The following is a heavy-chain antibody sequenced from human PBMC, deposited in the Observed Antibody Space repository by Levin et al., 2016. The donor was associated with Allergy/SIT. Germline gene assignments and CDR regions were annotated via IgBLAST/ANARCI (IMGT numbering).Heavy chain of an antibody. V-gene: IGHV3-9*01. D-gene: IGHD4/OR15-4a*01. J-gene: IGHJ4*02. CDR2: INWNRDDI. CDR3: VKSSDYGLRYYFDY. Sequence: SLKISCAASGFTFDDYAMHWVRQAPGKGLEWVSGINWNRDDIAYADSAKGRFTISRDNAKNSLYLQMNSLRAEDTALYYCVKSSDYGLRYYFDYWGQGTLVTVSS. CDR1: GFTFDDYA.